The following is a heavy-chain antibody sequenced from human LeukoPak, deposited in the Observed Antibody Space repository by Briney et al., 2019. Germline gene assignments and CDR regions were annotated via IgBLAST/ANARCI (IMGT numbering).Heavy chain of an antibody. J-gene: IGHJ4*02. CDR2: ISYDGSNK. CDR3: ARDRYYYDSSGSIDY. V-gene: IGHV3-30*04. Sequence: GGSLRLSCAASGFTFSSYAMHWVRQAPGKGLEWVAVISYDGSNKYYADSVKGRFTISRGNSKNTLYLQMNSLRAEDTAVYYCARDRYYYDSSGSIDYWGQGTLVTVSS. D-gene: IGHD3-22*01. CDR1: GFTFSSYA.